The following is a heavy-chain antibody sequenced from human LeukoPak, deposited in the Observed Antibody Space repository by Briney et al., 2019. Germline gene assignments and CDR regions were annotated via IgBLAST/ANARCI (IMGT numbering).Heavy chain of an antibody. Sequence: GGSLRLSCAASGFTFTNYWMSWVRQAPGKGLELVANIKQDRSEKYYVDSVKGRFTISRDNAKNSLYLQMNSLRAEDTAVYYCARDRPYCSSTSCYNFDYWGQGTLVTVSS. CDR1: GFTFTNYW. V-gene: IGHV3-7*01. CDR3: ARDRPYCSSTSCYNFDY. D-gene: IGHD2-2*02. J-gene: IGHJ4*02. CDR2: IKQDRSEK.